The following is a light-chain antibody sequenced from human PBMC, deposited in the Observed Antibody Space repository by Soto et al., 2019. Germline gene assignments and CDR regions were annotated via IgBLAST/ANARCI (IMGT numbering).Light chain of an antibody. Sequence: DIVMTQAPDSLAVSLGERATINCKSSQSVLYSSNNKNYLAWYKQKPGQPPKLXIYWASTRESGVPDRFSGSGSGTDFTLTISSLKAEDVEVYYCQHYYSSPLTFGGGTKVDIK. CDR3: QHYYSSPLT. J-gene: IGKJ4*01. CDR1: QSVLYSSNNKNY. CDR2: WAS. V-gene: IGKV4-1*01.